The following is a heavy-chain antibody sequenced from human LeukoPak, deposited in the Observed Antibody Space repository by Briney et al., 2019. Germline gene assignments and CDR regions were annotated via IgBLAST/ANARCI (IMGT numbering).Heavy chain of an antibody. D-gene: IGHD5-12*01. V-gene: IGHV4-59*01. CDR2: ISYSGTT. CDR3: TRGDDYKSTLFDY. J-gene: IGHJ4*02. CDR1: GVSISRYN. Sequence: SETLSLTCAVSGVSISRYNWNWVRQPPGKGLEWIGYISYSGTTNYNPSLKSRVTISVDTSKKQSSLKLTSATAADTAVYYCTRGDDYKSTLFDYWCQGTRVPVSS.